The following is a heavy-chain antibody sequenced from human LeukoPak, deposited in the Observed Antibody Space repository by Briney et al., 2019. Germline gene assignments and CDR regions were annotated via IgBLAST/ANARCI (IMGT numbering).Heavy chain of an antibody. D-gene: IGHD6-13*01. Sequence: KIGESLKISCQGSGYNFPIYWIGWVRQMPGQGLEWMGIIYPDDSNTICGPSFQGQVTISADKSINTAYLEWSSLKASDTAIYYCARQGAAGKYYYYYMDVWGKGTTVTVSS. CDR1: GYNFPIYW. V-gene: IGHV5-51*01. J-gene: IGHJ6*03. CDR3: ARQGAAGKYYYYYMDV. CDR2: IYPDDSNT.